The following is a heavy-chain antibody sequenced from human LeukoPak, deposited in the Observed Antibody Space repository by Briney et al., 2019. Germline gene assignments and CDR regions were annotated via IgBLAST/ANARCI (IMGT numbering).Heavy chain of an antibody. CDR3: ARDQAPHYYFDY. Sequence: GGSLRLSCAASGFTFSSYGMHWVRQAPGKGLEWVAVISYDGSNKYYADSVKGRFTISRDNSKNTLYLQMNSLRAEDTAVYYCARDQAPHYYFDYWGQGTLVTVSS. J-gene: IGHJ4*02. V-gene: IGHV3-30*03. CDR1: GFTFSSYG. CDR2: ISYDGSNK.